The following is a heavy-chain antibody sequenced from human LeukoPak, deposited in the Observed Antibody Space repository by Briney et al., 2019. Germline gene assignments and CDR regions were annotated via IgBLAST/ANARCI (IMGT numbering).Heavy chain of an antibody. D-gene: IGHD4-4*01. Sequence: GGSLRLSCAASGFTVSSNYMSWVRQAPGKGLEWVSVIYSGGSTYYADSVKGRFTISRDNSKNTLYLQMNSLRAEDTAVYYCARFYSNYSYYYYYGMDVWDQGTTVTVSS. CDR2: IYSGGST. J-gene: IGHJ6*02. CDR3: ARFYSNYSYYYYYGMDV. CDR1: GFTVSSNY. V-gene: IGHV3-66*01.